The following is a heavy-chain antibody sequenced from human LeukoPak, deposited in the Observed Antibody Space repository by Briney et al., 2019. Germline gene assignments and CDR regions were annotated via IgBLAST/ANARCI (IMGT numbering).Heavy chain of an antibody. CDR2: IYYSGNT. V-gene: IGHV4-39*01. D-gene: IGHD2-15*01. J-gene: IGHJ4*02. CDR1: GGSIFSSNSY. Sequence: SETLSLTCTVSGGSIFSSNSYWGWIRQPPGKGLEWIGSIYYSGNTYYNASLKSRVTISVDTSKNQFSLKLDSVTAADTAVYYCARGDAATSPFDYWGQGTLVTVSS. CDR3: ARGDAATSPFDY.